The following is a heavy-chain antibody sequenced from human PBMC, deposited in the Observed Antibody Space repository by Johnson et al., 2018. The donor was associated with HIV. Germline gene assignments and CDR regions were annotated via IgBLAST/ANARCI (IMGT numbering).Heavy chain of an antibody. J-gene: IGHJ3*02. CDR3: ARSQVAATSEGAFDI. D-gene: IGHD2-15*01. Sequence: QVQLVESGGGVVQPGRSLRLSCAASGFTFSSYAMHWVRQAPGKGLEWVAVISYDGGNKYYADSVKGRFTISRDNSKNTLYLQMNSLRAEDTAVYYCARSQVAATSEGAFDIWGQGTMVTVSS. V-gene: IGHV3-30*14. CDR2: ISYDGGNK. CDR1: GFTFSSYA.